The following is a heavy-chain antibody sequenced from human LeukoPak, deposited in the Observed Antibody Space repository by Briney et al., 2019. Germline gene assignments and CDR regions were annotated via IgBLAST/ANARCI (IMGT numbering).Heavy chain of an antibody. CDR2: TSAYNGNT. CDR3: ARVNGYCSGGSCYSGRFDP. CDR1: GYTFTSYG. J-gene: IGHJ5*02. V-gene: IGHV1-18*01. Sequence: ASVKVSCKASGYTFTSYGISWVRQAPGQGLEWMGWTSAYNGNTNYAQKLQGRVTMTTDTSTSTAYMELRSLRSDDTAVYYCARVNGYCSGGSCYSGRFDPWGQGTLVTVSS. D-gene: IGHD2-15*01.